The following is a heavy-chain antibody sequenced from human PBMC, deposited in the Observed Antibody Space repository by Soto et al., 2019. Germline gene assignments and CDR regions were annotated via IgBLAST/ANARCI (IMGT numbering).Heavy chain of an antibody. V-gene: IGHV3-53*04. CDR2: IYSGGST. CDR1: GFTFSSNY. CDR3: AREVGYSSGWYGYGMDV. Sequence: GGSLRLSCAASGFTFSSNYMSWVRQAPGKGLEWVSVIYSGGSTYYADSVKGRFTISRHNSKNTLYLQMNSLRAEDTAVYYCAREVGYSSGWYGYGMDVWGQGTTVTVSS. J-gene: IGHJ6*02. D-gene: IGHD6-19*01.